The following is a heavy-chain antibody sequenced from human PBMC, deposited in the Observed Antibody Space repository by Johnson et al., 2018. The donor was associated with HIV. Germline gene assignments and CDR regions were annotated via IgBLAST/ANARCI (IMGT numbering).Heavy chain of an antibody. V-gene: IGHV3-30*18. CDR1: GLSFSDYG. D-gene: IGHD1-20*01. Sequence: QVQLVESGGGVVQPGRSVRLSCAASGLSFSDYGMHWARQAPGKGLEWVATISYDGSDKYFADSVKGRYTSFRANSKNTLYLQLNSLRAEDTAVYYCAKGGYNWKFDGFDIWGQGTMVTVSS. CDR3: AKGGYNWKFDGFDI. J-gene: IGHJ3*02. CDR2: ISYDGSDK.